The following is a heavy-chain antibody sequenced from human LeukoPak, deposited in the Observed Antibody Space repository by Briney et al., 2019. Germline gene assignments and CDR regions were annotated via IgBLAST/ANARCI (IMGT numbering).Heavy chain of an antibody. D-gene: IGHD1-7*01. CDR1: EFTFGDYT. CDR3: DRATYLNYVNLDF. V-gene: IGHV3-49*04. CDR2: IRSKAYGATT. Sequence: HPGGSLRLSCTASEFTFGDYTISWVRQAPAKGLEWVGFIRSKAYGATTEYAASVKGRFTIARDDSKSIAYLQMNSVRTEDTAVYHCDRATYLNYVNLDFWGQGTLVTVSS. J-gene: IGHJ4*02.